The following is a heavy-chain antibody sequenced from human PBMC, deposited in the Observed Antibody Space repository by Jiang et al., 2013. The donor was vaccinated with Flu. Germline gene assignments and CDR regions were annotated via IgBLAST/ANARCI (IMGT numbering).Heavy chain of an antibody. V-gene: IGHV5-51*01. J-gene: IGHJ6*02. CDR1: GYSFTSYW. D-gene: IGHD3-22*01. Sequence: GAEVKKPGESLRISCKGSGYSFTSYWISWVRQMPGKGLEWMGLIYPDDSDTRYSPSFQGQVTISADMFTDTAYLKWSSLKASDTAMYYCARLKVTTNSYYYGMDVWGQGTTVTVSS. CDR3: ARLKVTTNSYYYGMDV. CDR2: IYPDDSDT.